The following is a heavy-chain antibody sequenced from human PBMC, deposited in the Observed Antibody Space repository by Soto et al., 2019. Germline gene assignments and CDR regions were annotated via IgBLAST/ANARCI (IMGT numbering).Heavy chain of an antibody. CDR3: ARDIRGYSSSADY. CDR1: GFTFSDYY. J-gene: IGHJ4*02. D-gene: IGHD6-6*01. Sequence: RGSLRLSCAASGFTFSDYYMSWIRQAPGKGLEWVSYISSSSSYTNYADSVKGRFTISRDNAKNSLYLQMNSLRAEDTAVYYCARDIRGYSSSADYWGQGTLVTVSS. V-gene: IGHV3-11*06. CDR2: ISSSSSYT.